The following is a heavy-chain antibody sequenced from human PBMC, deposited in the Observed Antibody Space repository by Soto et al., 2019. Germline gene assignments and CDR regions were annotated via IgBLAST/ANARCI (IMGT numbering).Heavy chain of an antibody. V-gene: IGHV3-33*01. CDR2: IWYDGSNK. Sequence: QVQLVESGGGVVQPGRSLRLSCAASGFTFSSYGMHWVRQAPGKGLEWVAVIWYDGSNKYYADSVKGRFTISRDNSKNTLYLQMNSLRAEDTAVYYCAREGSEVRGVIVIPYFDLWGRGTLVTVSS. J-gene: IGHJ2*01. CDR3: AREGSEVRGVIVIPYFDL. CDR1: GFTFSSYG. D-gene: IGHD3-10*01.